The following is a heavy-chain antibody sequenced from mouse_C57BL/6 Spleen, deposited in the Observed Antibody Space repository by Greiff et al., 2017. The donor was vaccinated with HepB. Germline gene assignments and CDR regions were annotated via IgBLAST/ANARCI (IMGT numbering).Heavy chain of an antibody. D-gene: IGHD2-2*01. CDR2: IRSKSSNYAT. CDR3: VSANYADDGFAY. V-gene: IGHV10-3*01. J-gene: IGHJ3*01. CDR1: GFTFNTYA. Sequence: EVQRVESGGGLVQPKGSLKLSCAASGFTFNTYAMHRVRQAPGKGLEWVARIRSKSSNYATYYADSVKVRFTISSDDSQSRLYLQMNNLKTEDTAMYYCVSANYADDGFAYWGQGTLVTVSA.